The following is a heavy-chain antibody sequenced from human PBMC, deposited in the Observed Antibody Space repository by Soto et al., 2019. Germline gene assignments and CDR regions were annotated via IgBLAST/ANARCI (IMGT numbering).Heavy chain of an antibody. CDR3: ARDGGYYRGYFDY. J-gene: IGHJ4*02. CDR2: ISSNGGST. D-gene: IGHD3-3*01. Sequence: GGSLRLSCAASGFTFSSYAMHWVRQAPGKGLEYVSAISSNGGSTYYANYVKGRFTISRDNSKNTLYLQMGSLRAEDMAVYYCARDGGYYRGYFDYWGQGTLVTVSS. V-gene: IGHV3-64*01. CDR1: GFTFSSYA.